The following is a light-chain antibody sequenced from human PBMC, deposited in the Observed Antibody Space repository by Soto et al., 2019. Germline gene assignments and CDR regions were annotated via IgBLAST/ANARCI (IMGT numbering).Light chain of an antibody. Sequence: QSVLTQAPSASGTPGQRVTISCSGSSSSIGSNTVSWYQQVPGTAPKLLIYSNDQRPSGVPDRFSGSKSGTSASLAIGGLQSEDEADYYCAAWDGSLNGWVFVGGTKLTVL. J-gene: IGLJ3*02. CDR2: SND. CDR3: AAWDGSLNGWV. CDR1: SSSIGSNT. V-gene: IGLV1-44*01.